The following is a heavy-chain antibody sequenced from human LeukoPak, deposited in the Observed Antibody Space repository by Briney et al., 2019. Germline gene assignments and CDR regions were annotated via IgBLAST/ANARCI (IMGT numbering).Heavy chain of an antibody. CDR2: INHGGRT. CDR1: GGSFSTHY. Sequence: SSETLSLTCAVYGGSFSTHYWSWIRQSPGKGLEWIGEINHGGRTKYNPSLKSRVTISIDTSKNQFSLKLHSVTAADTAVYYCARFGDCSDGICFYYFHYWGQGTLVTVSS. CDR3: ARFGDCSDGICFYYFHY. V-gene: IGHV4-34*01. J-gene: IGHJ4*02. D-gene: IGHD2-15*01.